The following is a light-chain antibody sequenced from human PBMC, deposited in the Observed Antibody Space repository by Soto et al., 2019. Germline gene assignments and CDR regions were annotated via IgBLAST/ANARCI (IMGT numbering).Light chain of an antibody. CDR2: DAS. V-gene: IGKV3-11*01. J-gene: IGKJ3*01. Sequence: EIVLTQSPATLSLSPGERATLSCRASQSVGIYLAWFQQKPGQAPRLLIYDASNRATGIPPRFSGSGSGTDVTLTISSLEPEDFALYYCHHRSNWQGTFGPGTKVDIK. CDR3: HHRSNWQGT. CDR1: QSVGIY.